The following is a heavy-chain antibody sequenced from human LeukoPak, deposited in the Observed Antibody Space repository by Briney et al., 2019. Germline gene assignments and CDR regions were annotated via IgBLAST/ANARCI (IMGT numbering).Heavy chain of an antibody. V-gene: IGHV3-49*03. Sequence: GGSLRLSCTASGFTFGDYAMSWFRQAPGKGLEWVGFIRSKAYGGTTEYAASVKGRFTISRDDSKSIAYLQMNSLKTEDTAVYYCTRGREQWLEKYYFDYWGQGTLVTVSS. D-gene: IGHD6-19*01. CDR2: IRSKAYGGTT. CDR1: GFTFGDYA. CDR3: TRGREQWLEKYYFDY. J-gene: IGHJ4*02.